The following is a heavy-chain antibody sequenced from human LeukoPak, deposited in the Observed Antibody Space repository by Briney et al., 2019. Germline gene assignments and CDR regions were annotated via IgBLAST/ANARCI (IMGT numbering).Heavy chain of an antibody. Sequence: SETLSLTCAVSGYSISSGSYWGWIRQPPGMGLEWIGSIYHGGSTFYNPSLKSRVTISVDTSKNQFSLELRSVTAADTAVYYCARHYYAPGAFDIWGQGTMVTVSS. CDR3: ARHYYAPGAFDI. CDR1: GYSISSGSY. J-gene: IGHJ3*02. V-gene: IGHV4-38-2*01. CDR2: IYHGGST. D-gene: IGHD2-2*01.